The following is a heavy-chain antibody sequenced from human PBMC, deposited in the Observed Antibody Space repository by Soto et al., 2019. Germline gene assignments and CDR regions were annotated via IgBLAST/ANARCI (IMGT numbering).Heavy chain of an antibody. Sequence: QVHLVESGGGVVQPGTSLRVSCVGSGFTFRSYVIHWVRQAPGKGLEWVALTSYDGSDKYYEDSVRGRFTVSRDNSRNAVDLQMDSLRLEDTALYYCARWGTTGGLDVWGQGTLVSVSS. J-gene: IGHJ1*01. D-gene: IGHD3-16*01. CDR1: GFTFRSYV. CDR3: ARWGTTGGLDV. CDR2: TSYDGSDK. V-gene: IGHV3-30*19.